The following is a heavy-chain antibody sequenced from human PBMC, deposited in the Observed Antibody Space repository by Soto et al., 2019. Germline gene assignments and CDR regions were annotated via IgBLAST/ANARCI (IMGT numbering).Heavy chain of an antibody. CDR2: INPNSGST. Sequence: ASVKVSCKASGYSFTDQYIHWVRQAPGQGLEWMGWINPNSGSTNYAQKFQGWVTMTRDTSISTAYMELTRLTSDDTAVYYCARALLLYGLDVWGQGTTVTVSS. V-gene: IGHV1-2*04. D-gene: IGHD1-1*01. CDR3: ARALLLYGLDV. CDR1: GYSFTDQY. J-gene: IGHJ6*02.